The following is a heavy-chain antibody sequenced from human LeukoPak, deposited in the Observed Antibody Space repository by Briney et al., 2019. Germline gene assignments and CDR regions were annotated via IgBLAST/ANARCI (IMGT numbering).Heavy chain of an antibody. CDR2: INSDGTTT. J-gene: IGHJ6*02. CDR1: GFTFSSYS. Sequence: QPGGSLRLSCAASGFTFSSYSMNWVRQAPGKGLLWVSRINSDGTTTYYADSVKGRFTISRDNAKNTLYLQVNSLRAEDTAVYYCARGNYYGMDVWGQGTTVTVSS. V-gene: IGHV3-74*01. CDR3: ARGNYYGMDV.